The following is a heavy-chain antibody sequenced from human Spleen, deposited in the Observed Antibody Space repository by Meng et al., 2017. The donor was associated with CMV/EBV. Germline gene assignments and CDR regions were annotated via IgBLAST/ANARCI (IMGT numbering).Heavy chain of an antibody. CDR1: GFTFSTYW. CDR2: ISGSGGST. D-gene: IGHD3-3*02. CDR3: AKDLALPPTYYFDY. V-gene: IGHV3-23*01. J-gene: IGHJ4*02. Sequence: GGSLRLSCAASGFTFSTYWMSWVRQAPGKGLEWVSAISGSGGSTYYADSVKGRFTISRDNSKNTLYLQMNSPRAEDTAVYYCAKDLALPPTYYFDYWGQGTLVTVSS.